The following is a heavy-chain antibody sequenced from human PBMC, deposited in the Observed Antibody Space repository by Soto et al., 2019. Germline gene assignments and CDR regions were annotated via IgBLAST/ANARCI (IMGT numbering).Heavy chain of an antibody. J-gene: IGHJ4*02. CDR2: IKSKTDGGTT. V-gene: IGHV3-15*07. CDR1: GFTFSNAW. Sequence: PGGSLRLSCAASGFTFSNAWMNWVRQAPGKGLEWVGRIKSKTDGGTTDYAAPVKGRFTISRDDSKNTLYLQMNSLKTEDTAVYYCTTEARIAAAGTLPCWGQGTLVTVSS. D-gene: IGHD6-13*01. CDR3: TTEARIAAAGTLPC.